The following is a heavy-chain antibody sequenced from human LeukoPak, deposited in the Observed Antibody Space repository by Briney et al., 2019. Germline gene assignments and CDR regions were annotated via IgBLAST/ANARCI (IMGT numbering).Heavy chain of an antibody. CDR1: GGYISSSSYY. J-gene: IGHJ4*02. Sequence: SETLSLTCTVSGGYISSSSYYWGSIRQPPGKGLEWIGSISYTGSTYYNPSLKSRVSISADTSKNQFSLKLSSVTAADTAIYYCARSFGYSYGLPFDYWGQGNLVTASS. CDR3: ARSFGYSYGLPFDY. D-gene: IGHD5-18*01. CDR2: ISYTGST. V-gene: IGHV4-39*01.